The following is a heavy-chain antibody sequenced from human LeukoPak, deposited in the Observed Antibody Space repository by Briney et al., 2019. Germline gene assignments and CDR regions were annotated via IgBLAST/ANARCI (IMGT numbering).Heavy chain of an antibody. V-gene: IGHV3-53*01. CDR1: GFTFSSYA. D-gene: IGHD7-27*01. CDR3: ARRPPTNWGLDY. Sequence: GGSLRLSCAASGFTFSSYAMSWVRQAPGKGLEWVSVIYSGGGTYYADSVKGRFTISRDNSKNMLYLQMNSLRAEDTAVYYCARRPPTNWGLDYWGQGTLVTVSS. J-gene: IGHJ4*02. CDR2: IYSGGGT.